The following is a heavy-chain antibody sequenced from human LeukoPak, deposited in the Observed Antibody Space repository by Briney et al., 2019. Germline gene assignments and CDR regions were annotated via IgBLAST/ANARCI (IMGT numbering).Heavy chain of an antibody. CDR2: IYYSGST. V-gene: IGHV4-59*01. CDR1: GGSISSYY. Sequence: SETLSLTCTVSGGSISSYYWSWIRQPPGKGLEWIGYIYYSGSTNYNPSLKSRVTISVDTSKNQFSLKLSSVTAAGTAVYYCARMTTVTTGPFDYWGQGTLVTVSS. CDR3: ARMTTVTTGPFDY. D-gene: IGHD4-17*01. J-gene: IGHJ4*02.